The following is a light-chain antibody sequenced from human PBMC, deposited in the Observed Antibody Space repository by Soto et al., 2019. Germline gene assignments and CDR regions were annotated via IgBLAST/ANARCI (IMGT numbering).Light chain of an antibody. V-gene: IGKV3-20*01. CDR3: QQYVTTPPIT. CDR1: QSVSSSN. CDR2: GAS. Sequence: DIVLTQSPGTLSLSPGERATLSCRASQSVSSSNLAWYQQKPGQPPRLLIYGASSRATGIPDRFSGSGSGTDFSLTISRLEPEDFAVYYCQQYVTTPPITFGQGTRLEIK. J-gene: IGKJ5*01.